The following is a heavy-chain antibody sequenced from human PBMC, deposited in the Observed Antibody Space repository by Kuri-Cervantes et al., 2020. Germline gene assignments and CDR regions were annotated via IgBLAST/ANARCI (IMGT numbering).Heavy chain of an antibody. CDR1: GFTFSNYG. V-gene: IGHV3-23*01. D-gene: IGHD4-17*01. CDR2: ISGSGGST. Sequence: ETLSLTCAASGFTFSNYGMSWVRQAPGKGLEWVSAISGSGGSTYYADSVKGRFTISRDNSKNTLYLQMNSLRAEDTAVYYCAKGKDYGDGYFDYWGQGTLVTVSS. J-gene: IGHJ4*02. CDR3: AKGKDYGDGYFDY.